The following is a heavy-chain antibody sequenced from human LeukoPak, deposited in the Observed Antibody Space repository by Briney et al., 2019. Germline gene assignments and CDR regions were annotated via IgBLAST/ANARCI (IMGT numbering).Heavy chain of an antibody. D-gene: IGHD2-15*01. CDR3: ARATQYCSGGSCYDTWFDP. V-gene: IGHV3-74*01. CDR1: GFTFSSYW. Sequence: GGSLRLSCAASGFTFSSYWMHWVRQAPGKGLVWVSRINSDGSSTSYADSVKGRFTISRDNAKSSLYLQMNSLRAEDTAVYYCARATQYCSGGSCYDTWFDPWGQGTLVTVSS. J-gene: IGHJ5*02. CDR2: INSDGSST.